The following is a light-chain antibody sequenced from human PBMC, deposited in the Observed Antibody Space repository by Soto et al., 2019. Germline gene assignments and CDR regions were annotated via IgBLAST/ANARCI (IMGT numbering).Light chain of an antibody. Sequence: EMVLTQTPGTLSLSPGERATLSCRAIQSISSSYLAWYQQKPGQAPRLLIYGASSRATGIPDRFSGSGSGTDFTLTISRLEPEDFAVYYCQQYGSSPPWTFGQGTKVDIK. V-gene: IGKV3-20*01. J-gene: IGKJ1*01. CDR3: QQYGSSPPWT. CDR2: GAS. CDR1: QSISSSY.